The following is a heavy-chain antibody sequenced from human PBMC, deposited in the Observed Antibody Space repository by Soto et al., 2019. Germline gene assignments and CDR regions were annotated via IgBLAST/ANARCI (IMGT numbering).Heavy chain of an antibody. CDR2: IYYSGST. CDR3: ARTRGGDYLYSGSSYYFDY. J-gene: IGHJ4*02. Sequence: SETLSLTCTVSGGSVSSGSYYWSWIRQPPGKGLEWIGYIYYSGSTNYNPSLKSRVTISVDTSKNQFSLKLSSVTAADTAVYYCARTRGGDYLYSGSSYYFDYWGQGTLVTVSS. V-gene: IGHV4-61*01. CDR1: GGSVSSGSYY. D-gene: IGHD1-26*01.